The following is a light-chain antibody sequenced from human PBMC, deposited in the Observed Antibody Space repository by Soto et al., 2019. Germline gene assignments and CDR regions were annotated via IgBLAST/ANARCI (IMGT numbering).Light chain of an antibody. J-gene: IGKJ4*01. CDR2: GAS. Sequence: DIVLTQSPATLSVSPGERATHSCRASQNIRTNLAWYQQKPGQAPRLLIYGASTRATGIPDRFSGSGSGPDFTLTISRLEPEDFAVYYCQQYGNSPLTFGGGTKV. V-gene: IGKV3-20*01. CDR1: QNIRTN. CDR3: QQYGNSPLT.